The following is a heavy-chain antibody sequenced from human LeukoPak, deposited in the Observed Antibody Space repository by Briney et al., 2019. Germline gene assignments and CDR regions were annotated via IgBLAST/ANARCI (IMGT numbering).Heavy chain of an antibody. D-gene: IGHD4-23*01. CDR3: ARGWSQTATVGFDY. Sequence: PGGSLRLSCATSGFTFSSYWMSWVRQAPGKGLEWVANIKRDESEKYYVDSVKGRFTMSRDNAKNSLYLQMNSLRAEDTAVYYCARGWSQTATVGFDYWGQGTLVTVSS. CDR2: IKRDESEK. J-gene: IGHJ4*02. V-gene: IGHV3-7*05. CDR1: GFTFSSYW.